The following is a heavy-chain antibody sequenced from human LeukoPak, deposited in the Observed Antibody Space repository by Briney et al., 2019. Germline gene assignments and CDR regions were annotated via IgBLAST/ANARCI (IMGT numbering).Heavy chain of an antibody. V-gene: IGHV3-23*01. Sequence: GGSLRLSCAASGFTFSSYAMSWVRQAPGKGLEWVSGISGSGARTYYADPVKGRFTISRDNSKNTLYLQMNSLIAEDTAVYYCAKSGYNRFDYWGQGTRVTVSS. CDR2: ISGSGART. CDR3: AKSGYNRFDY. D-gene: IGHD5-24*01. CDR1: GFTFSSYA. J-gene: IGHJ4*02.